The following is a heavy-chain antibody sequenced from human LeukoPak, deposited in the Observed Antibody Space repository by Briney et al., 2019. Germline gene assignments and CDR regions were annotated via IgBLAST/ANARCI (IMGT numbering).Heavy chain of an antibody. D-gene: IGHD3-22*01. Sequence: GGSLRLSCAASGFTFSSYAMSWVRQAPGKGLEWVSYISSSGSTIYYADSVKGRFTISRDNAKNSPYLQMNSLRAEDTAVYYCARDRTRYYYDSSGYPDYWGQGTLVTVSS. CDR1: GFTFSSYA. CDR2: ISSSGSTI. V-gene: IGHV3-48*04. CDR3: ARDRTRYYYDSSGYPDY. J-gene: IGHJ4*02.